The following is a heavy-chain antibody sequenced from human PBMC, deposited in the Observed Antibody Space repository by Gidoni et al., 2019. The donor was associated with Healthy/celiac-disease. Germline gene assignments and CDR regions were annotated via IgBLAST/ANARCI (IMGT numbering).Heavy chain of an antibody. J-gene: IGHJ4*02. CDR3: AKKSQHGEYSSSWYGGVFDY. D-gene: IGHD6-13*01. CDR1: GFTFSSHA. V-gene: IGHV3-23*01. CDR2: ISGSGGST. Sequence: EVQLLESGGGFVQPVGSLRLSCAASGFTFSSHAMSWVRQAPGKGLAWVSAISGSGGSTYYADSVKGRFTISRDNSKNTLYLQMNSLRAEDTAVYYCAKKSQHGEYSSSWYGGVFDYWGQGTLVTVSS.